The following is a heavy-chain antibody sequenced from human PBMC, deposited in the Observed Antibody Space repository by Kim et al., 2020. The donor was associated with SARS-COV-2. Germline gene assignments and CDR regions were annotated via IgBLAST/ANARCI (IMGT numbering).Heavy chain of an antibody. CDR2: IIPILGIA. V-gene: IGHV1-69*04. J-gene: IGHJ4*02. CDR3: ATDITMVRGAPSPPGY. Sequence: SVKVSCKASGGTFSSYAISWVRQAPGQGLEWMGRIIPILGIANYAQKFQGRVTITADKSTSTAYMELSSLRSEDTAVYYCATDITMVRGAPSPPGYWGQGTLVTVSS. D-gene: IGHD3-10*01. CDR1: GGTFSSYA.